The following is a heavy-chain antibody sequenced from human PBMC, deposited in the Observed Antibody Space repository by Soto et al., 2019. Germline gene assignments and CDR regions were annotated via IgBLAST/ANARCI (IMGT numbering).Heavy chain of an antibody. V-gene: IGHV3-43*01. CDR3: AKGYCGGDCYSVDY. CDR1: GFTFDDYT. Sequence: DVQLVESGGVVVQPGGSLRLSCAASGFTFDDYTMHWVRQAPGKGLEWVSLISWDGGSTYYADSVKGRFTISRDNSKNSLYLQMNSLRTEDTALYYCAKGYCGGDCYSVDYWGQGTLVTVSS. J-gene: IGHJ4*02. CDR2: ISWDGGST. D-gene: IGHD2-21*02.